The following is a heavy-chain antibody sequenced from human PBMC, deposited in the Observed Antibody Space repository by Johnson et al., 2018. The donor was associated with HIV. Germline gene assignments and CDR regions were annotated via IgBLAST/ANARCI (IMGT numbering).Heavy chain of an antibody. CDR2: ISSDGGAE. CDR3: ARGRISMTVVDLRGGGFDI. CDR1: GFTFSNAW. Sequence: QVQLVESGGGLVKPGGSLRLSCAASGFTFSNAWMSWVRQAPGKGLEWVAVISSDGGAEYYADSVKGRFTISRDNTNNTLSLQMSSLRVEDTAVYVCARGRISMTVVDLRGGGFDIWGQGTKVTVSS. D-gene: IGHD3-22*01. V-gene: IGHV3-30-3*01. J-gene: IGHJ3*02.